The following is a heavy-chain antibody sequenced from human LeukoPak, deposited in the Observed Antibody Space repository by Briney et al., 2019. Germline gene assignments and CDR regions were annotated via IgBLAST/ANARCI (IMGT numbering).Heavy chain of an antibody. Sequence: ASVKVSFKASGGTFSSYAISWVRQAPGQGLEWMGGIIPIFGTANYAQKFQGRVTITADESTSTAYMELSSLKSEDTAVYYCARVNYDILTGYPLGFDYWGQGTLVTVSS. CDR1: GGTFSSYA. CDR3: ARVNYDILTGYPLGFDY. J-gene: IGHJ4*02. D-gene: IGHD3-9*01. V-gene: IGHV1-69*13. CDR2: IIPIFGTA.